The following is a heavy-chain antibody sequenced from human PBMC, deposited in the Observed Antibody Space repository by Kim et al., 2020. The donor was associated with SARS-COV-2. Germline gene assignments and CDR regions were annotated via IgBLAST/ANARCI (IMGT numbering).Heavy chain of an antibody. J-gene: IGHJ4*02. CDR2: ISTYNKNT. D-gene: IGHD4-17*01. CDR1: GYTFDDYG. V-gene: IGHV1-18*01. Sequence: ASVKVSCKPSGYTFDDYGVSWVRQAPGQGLEWMGWISTYNKNTNYAQNLQGRVTLTSDTSTSTVYMEVRGLRSDDTAVYYCARVPYGDYRGYFDYWGQGT. CDR3: ARVPYGDYRGYFDY.